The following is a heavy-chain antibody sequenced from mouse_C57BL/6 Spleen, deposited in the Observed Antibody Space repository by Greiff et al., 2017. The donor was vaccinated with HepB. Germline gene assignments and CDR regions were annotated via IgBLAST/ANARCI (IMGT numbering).Heavy chain of an antibody. V-gene: IGHV1-78*01. J-gene: IGHJ3*01. D-gene: IGHD2-2*01. CDR2: IYPRDGST. CDR1: GYTFTDHT. CDR3: ARWGYGYDEVFAY. Sequence: QVQLQQSDAELVKPGASVKISCKASGYTFTDHTIHWMKQRPEQGLEWIGYIYPRDGSTKYNEKFKGKATLTADKSSSTAYMQHNSLTSEDSAVYFCARWGYGYDEVFAYWGQGTLVTVSA.